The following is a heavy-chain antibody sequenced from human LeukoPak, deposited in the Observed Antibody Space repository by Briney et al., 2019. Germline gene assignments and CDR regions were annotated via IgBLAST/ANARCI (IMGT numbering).Heavy chain of an antibody. CDR2: INHSGST. Sequence: PSETLSLTCAVYGGSFSGYYWSWIRQPPGKGLEWIGEINHSGSTNCNPSLKSRVTISVDTSKNQFSLKLSSVTAADTAVYYCARHIGGGIEDMDVWGTGTKVTVSS. CDR1: GGSFSGYY. CDR3: ARHIGGGIEDMDV. D-gene: IGHD3-16*02. J-gene: IGHJ6*03. V-gene: IGHV4-34*01.